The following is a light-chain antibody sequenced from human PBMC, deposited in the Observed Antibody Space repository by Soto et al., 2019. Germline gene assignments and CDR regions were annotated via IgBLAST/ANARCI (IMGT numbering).Light chain of an antibody. CDR3: SSFTSSNTWV. CDR2: EVS. Sequence: QSALTQPASVSGSPGQSITISCTGTSSDVGGYNYVSWFQQHPGKAPKVMIHEVSNRPSGVSTRFSGSKSGNTASLIISGLQAEDEADYYCSSFTSSNTWVFGGGTKVTVL. CDR1: SSDVGGYNY. J-gene: IGLJ3*02. V-gene: IGLV2-14*01.